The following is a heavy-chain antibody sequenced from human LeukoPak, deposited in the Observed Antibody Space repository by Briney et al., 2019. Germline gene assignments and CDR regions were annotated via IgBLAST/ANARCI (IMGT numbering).Heavy chain of an antibody. CDR2: IRYDGSNK. V-gene: IGHV3-30*02. J-gene: IGHJ6*03. CDR1: GFTFSSYG. D-gene: IGHD6-13*01. CDR3: AEDPQQLRALYYYYMDV. Sequence: GGSLRLSCAASGFTFSSYGMHWVRQAPGKGLEWVAFIRYDGSNKYYADSVKGRFTISRDNSKNTLYLQMNSLRAEDTAVYYCAEDPQQLRALYYYYMDVWGKGTTVTVSS.